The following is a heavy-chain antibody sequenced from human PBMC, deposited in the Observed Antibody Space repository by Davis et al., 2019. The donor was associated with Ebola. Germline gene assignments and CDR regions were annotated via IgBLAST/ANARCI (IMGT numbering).Heavy chain of an antibody. CDR2: INHSGST. J-gene: IGHJ4*02. V-gene: IGHV4-34*01. D-gene: IGHD3-16*01. CDR3: ARHASQRSIFDY. CDR1: GGSFSGYY. Sequence: MPSETLSLTCAVYGGSFSGYYWSWIRQPPGKGLEWIGEINHSGSTNYNPSPKSRVTISVDTSKNQFFLKLSSVTAADTAVYFCARHASQRSIFDYWGQGTLVTVSS.